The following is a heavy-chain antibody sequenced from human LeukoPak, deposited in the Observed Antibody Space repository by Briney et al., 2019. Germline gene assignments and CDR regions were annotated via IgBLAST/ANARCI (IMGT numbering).Heavy chain of an antibody. Sequence: ASVKVSCKASGYTFTSYGISWVRQAPGQGLEWMGWISAYNGNTNYAQKLQGRVTMTTDTSTSTAYMELRSLRSEDTAVYYCARVGPLYSSTWNWFDPWGQGTLVPVSS. CDR3: ARVGPLYSSTWNWFDP. V-gene: IGHV1-18*01. J-gene: IGHJ5*02. CDR2: ISAYNGNT. CDR1: GYTFTSYG. D-gene: IGHD6-13*01.